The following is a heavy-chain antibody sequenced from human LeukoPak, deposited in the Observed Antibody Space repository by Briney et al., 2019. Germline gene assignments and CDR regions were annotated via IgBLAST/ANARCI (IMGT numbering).Heavy chain of an antibody. D-gene: IGHD2-15*01. V-gene: IGHV1-46*01. Sequence: ASVKVSCTASGYTFTSYYMHWVRQAPGQGLEWMGIINPSGGSTSYAQKFQGRVTMTRDTSTSTVYMELSSLRSEDTAVYYCARDSTVVVVAATQYFQHWGQGTLVTVSS. CDR1: GYTFTSYY. CDR2: INPSGGST. J-gene: IGHJ1*01. CDR3: ARDSTVVVVAATQYFQH.